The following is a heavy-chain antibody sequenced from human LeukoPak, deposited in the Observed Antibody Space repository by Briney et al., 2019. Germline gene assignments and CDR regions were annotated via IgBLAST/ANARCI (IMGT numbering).Heavy chain of an antibody. D-gene: IGHD6-6*01. CDR3: AKGSSGDY. J-gene: IGHJ4*02. V-gene: IGHV3-30*18. CDR2: ISYDGSNK. CDR1: GFTFSSYG. Sequence: GGSLRLSCAASGFTFSSYGMHWVRQAPGKGLEWVAVISYDGSNKYYADSVKGRFTISRDNSKNTLYLRMNSLRAEDTAVYYCAKGSSGDYWGQGTLVTVSS.